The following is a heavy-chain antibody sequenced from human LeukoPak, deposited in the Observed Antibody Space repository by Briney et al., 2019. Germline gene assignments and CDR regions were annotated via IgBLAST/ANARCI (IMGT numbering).Heavy chain of an antibody. CDR2: IYYSENT. Sequence: SETLSLTCTVSGGSISSSPYYWGWIRQPPGKGLEWIGSIYYSENTYYNPSLKSRVTISVDTSKNQFSLKLSSVTAADAAVYYCARLRPYFDYWGQGTLVTVSS. CDR1: GGSISSSPYY. V-gene: IGHV4-39*01. CDR3: ARLRPYFDY. J-gene: IGHJ4*02.